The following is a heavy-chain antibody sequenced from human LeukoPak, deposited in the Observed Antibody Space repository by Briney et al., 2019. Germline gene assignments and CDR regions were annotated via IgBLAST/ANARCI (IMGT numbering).Heavy chain of an antibody. CDR1: GGTFSSYA. CDR2: INAGNGNT. J-gene: IGHJ4*02. Sequence: ASVKVSCKASGGTFSSYAISWVRQAPGQRLEWMGWINAGNGNTKYSQKFQGRVTIARDTSASTAYMELSSLRSEDTAVYYCARGRAMAAGYWGQGTLVTVSS. CDR3: ARGRAMAAGY. D-gene: IGHD5-18*01. V-gene: IGHV1-3*01.